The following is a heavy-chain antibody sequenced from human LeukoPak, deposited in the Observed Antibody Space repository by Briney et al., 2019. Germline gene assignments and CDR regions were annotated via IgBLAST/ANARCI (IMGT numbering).Heavy chain of an antibody. CDR2: INHSGST. CDR1: GGSFSGYY. Sequence: PSETLSLTCAVYGGSFSGYYWSWIRQPPGKGLEWIGEINHSGSTNYNPSLKSRVTISVDTSKTQFSLKLSSVTAADTAVYYCARGRRVTLAVRGLAAFDISGPGTMWTVSS. J-gene: IGHJ3*02. CDR3: ARGRRVTLAVRGLAAFDI. D-gene: IGHD3-22*01. V-gene: IGHV4-34*01.